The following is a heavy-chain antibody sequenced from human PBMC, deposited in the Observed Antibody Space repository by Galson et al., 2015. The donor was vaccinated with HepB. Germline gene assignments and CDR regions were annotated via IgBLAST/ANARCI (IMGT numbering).Heavy chain of an antibody. J-gene: IGHJ4*02. CDR1: GYTFTGYY. V-gene: IGHV1-2*04. Sequence: QSGAEVKKPGASVKVSCKASGYTFTGYYMHWVRQAPGQGLEWMGWINPNSGGTNYAQKFQGWVTMTRDTSISTAYMELSRLRSDDTAVYYCARSEGMAVAGTENGWDYWGQGTLVTVSS. D-gene: IGHD6-19*01. CDR2: INPNSGGT. CDR3: ARSEGMAVAGTENGWDY.